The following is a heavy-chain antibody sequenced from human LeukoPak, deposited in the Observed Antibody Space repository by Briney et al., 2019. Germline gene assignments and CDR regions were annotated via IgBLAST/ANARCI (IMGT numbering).Heavy chain of an antibody. D-gene: IGHD3-3*01. V-gene: IGHV3-9*01. CDR2: IRWNSGSI. CDR1: GFTFDDYA. Sequence: GRSLRLSCAASGFTFDDYAMHWVRQAPGKGLEWVSSIRWNSGSIGYADSVKGRFTISRDNAKNSLYLQMNSLRAEGTALYYCAKDPTPLLESDHWFVLWAQGTLVPVSS. J-gene: IGHJ5*02. CDR3: AKDPTPLLESDHWFVL.